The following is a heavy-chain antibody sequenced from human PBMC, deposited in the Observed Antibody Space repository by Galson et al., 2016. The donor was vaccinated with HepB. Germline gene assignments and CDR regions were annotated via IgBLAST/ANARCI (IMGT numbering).Heavy chain of an antibody. D-gene: IGHD5-12*01. J-gene: IGHJ2*01. CDR3: ARVATSYYWYFDL. Sequence: GYYWSWIRQHPGKGLEWIGYIYYSGSTYYNPSLKSRVTISVDTSKNQFSLKLSSVTAAGTAVYYCARVATSYYWYFDLWGRGTLVTVSS. V-gene: IGHV4-31*02. CDR1: GYY. CDR2: IYYSGST.